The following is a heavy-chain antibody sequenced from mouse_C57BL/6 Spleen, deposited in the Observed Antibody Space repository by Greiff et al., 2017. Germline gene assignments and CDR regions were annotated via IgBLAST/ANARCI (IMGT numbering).Heavy chain of an antibody. CDR3: AREPSFHFDY. Sequence: EVKLQESGPGLVKPSQSQSLTCSVTGYSITSGYYWNWIRQFPGNKLEWMGYISYDGSNNYNPSLKNRISITRDTSKNQFFLKLNSVTTEDTATYYCAREPSFHFDYWGQGTTLTVSS. CDR1: GYSITSGYY. V-gene: IGHV3-6*01. J-gene: IGHJ2*01. CDR2: ISYDGSN.